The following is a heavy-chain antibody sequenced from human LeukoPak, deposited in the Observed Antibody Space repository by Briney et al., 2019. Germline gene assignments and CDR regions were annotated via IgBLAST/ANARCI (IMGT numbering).Heavy chain of an antibody. CDR2: IIPIFGTA. V-gene: IGHV1-69*13. D-gene: IGHD2-2*01. CDR3: ARDVVVVPAAIRDLYGMDV. CDR1: GGTFSSYA. Sequence: ASVKVSCKASGGTFSSYAISWVRQAPGQGLEWMGGIIPIFGTANYAQKFQGRVTITADESTSTAYIEMSSLRSEDTAVYYCARDVVVVPAAIRDLYGMDVWGQGTTVTVSS. J-gene: IGHJ6*02.